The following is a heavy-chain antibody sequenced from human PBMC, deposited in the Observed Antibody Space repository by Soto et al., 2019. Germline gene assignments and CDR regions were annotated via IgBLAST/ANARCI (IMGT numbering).Heavy chain of an antibody. CDR1: GFTFSSYA. Sequence: QVQLVESGGGVVQPGRSLRLSCAASGFTFSSYAMHWVRQAPGKGLEWVAVISYDGSNKYYADSVKGRFTISRDNSKKTRYLQMNSLRAEDTAVYYCARDLVVVVGATLGSYYYYGMDVWGQGTTVTVSS. J-gene: IGHJ6*02. V-gene: IGHV3-30-3*01. D-gene: IGHD2-15*01. CDR3: ARDLVVVVGATLGSYYYYGMDV. CDR2: ISYDGSNK.